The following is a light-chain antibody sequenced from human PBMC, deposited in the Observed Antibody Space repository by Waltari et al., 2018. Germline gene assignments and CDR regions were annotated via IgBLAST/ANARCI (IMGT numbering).Light chain of an antibody. CDR3: QVWDSSSNAV. J-gene: IGLJ2*01. CDR1: NIGSRN. Sequence: SFDLTQPLSVSVALGQTARLTCGGDNIGSRNVHWYQQKPGQAPILVIYRDNNRPSGIPEGFAGSNSGNTATLSISRAQAGDEADYFCQVWDSSSNAVFGGGTKLTVL. CDR2: RDN. V-gene: IGLV3-9*01.